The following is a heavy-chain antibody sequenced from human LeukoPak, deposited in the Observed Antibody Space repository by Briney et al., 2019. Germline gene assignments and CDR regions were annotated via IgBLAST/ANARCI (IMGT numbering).Heavy chain of an antibody. Sequence: PGGSLRLSCAASGFTVNSKSMSWVRQAPGKGLEWVSVISTGGYTYYADSVKGRFTISRDNSKNTMYLQMNSLRVEDTAVYFCARAPDYPEETYFDYWGQGTLVTVSS. J-gene: IGHJ4*02. CDR3: ARAPDYPEETYFDY. CDR1: GFTVNSKS. CDR2: ISTGGYT. D-gene: IGHD5-12*01. V-gene: IGHV3-66*01.